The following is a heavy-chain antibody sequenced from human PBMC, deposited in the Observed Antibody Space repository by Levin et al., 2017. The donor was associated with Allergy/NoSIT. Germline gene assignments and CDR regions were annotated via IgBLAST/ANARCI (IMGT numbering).Heavy chain of an antibody. CDR1: GHTLTQLS. D-gene: IGHD1-26*01. Sequence: AGESLKISCKVSGHTLTQLSMHWVRQAPGKGLEWMGGFDPEDDETVYAQKFRGRVTMTEDTSTDTAYMELSSLRSEDTAVYYCAREGAGFDFWGQGTLVTVSS. V-gene: IGHV1-24*01. CDR2: FDPEDDET. J-gene: IGHJ4*02. CDR3: AREGAGFDF.